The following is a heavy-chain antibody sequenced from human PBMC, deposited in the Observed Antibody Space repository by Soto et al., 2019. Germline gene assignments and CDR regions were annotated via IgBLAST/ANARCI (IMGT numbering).Heavy chain of an antibody. V-gene: IGHV4-30-4*01. CDR3: ARERPDGARLDP. J-gene: IGHJ5*02. D-gene: IGHD6-6*01. Sequence: QVQLQESGPGLVKPSQTLSLTCTVSGGSISSGDYYWSWIRQPPGKGLEWIGNIYHSGSTYYNPSRKSRVTISEDTSKNPSSLKLSSVTAADTAVYYCARERPDGARLDPWGQGTLVTVSS. CDR1: GGSISSGDYY. CDR2: IYHSGST.